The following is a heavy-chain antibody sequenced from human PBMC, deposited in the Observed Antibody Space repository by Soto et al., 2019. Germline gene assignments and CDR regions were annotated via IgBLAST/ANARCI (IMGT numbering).Heavy chain of an antibody. CDR1: GDSMTKYY. J-gene: IGHJ4*02. Sequence: QVQLQESGPGLVKPSETLSLTCTVSGDSMTKYYWSWIRQPAGKGLEWIGRVYTSGSTNYNPYLKSRFTMSIDTSNKQFALTVKSLTAADTAVYYCARTVGAAYYFDFWGQGALVTVSS. CDR3: ARTVGAAYYFDF. D-gene: IGHD1-26*01. V-gene: IGHV4-4*07. CDR2: VYTSGST.